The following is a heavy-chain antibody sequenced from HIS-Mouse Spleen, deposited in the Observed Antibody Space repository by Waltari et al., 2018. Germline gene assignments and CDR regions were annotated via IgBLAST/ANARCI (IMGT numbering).Heavy chain of an antibody. J-gene: IGHJ2*01. CDR2: IYYSGST. CDR3: AREIPYSSSWYDWYFDL. CDR1: RGSISSRSYY. V-gene: IGHV4-39*07. Sequence: QLHLQESGPGLVKPAETLSLTCTVSRGSISSRSYYWGWIRQPPGKGLEWIGSIYYSGSTYYNPSLKSRVTISVDTSKTQFSLKLSSVTAADTAVYYCAREIPYSSSWYDWYFDLWGRGTLVTVSS. D-gene: IGHD6-13*01.